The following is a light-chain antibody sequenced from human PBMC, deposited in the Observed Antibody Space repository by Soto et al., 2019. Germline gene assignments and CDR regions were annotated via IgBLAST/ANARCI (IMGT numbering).Light chain of an antibody. J-gene: IGLJ1*01. V-gene: IGLV2-11*01. CDR1: SSDVGRYPY. CDR2: DVT. Sequence: HSALTQPRSVSGSPGQSVTISCTGTSSDVGRYPYVSWYQHHPGKAPQLIIRDVTERPSGVPDRFSGSKSGNTASLTISGLQAEDDADYYCCSDAGDYTYVFGTGTKLTVL. CDR3: CSDAGDYTYV.